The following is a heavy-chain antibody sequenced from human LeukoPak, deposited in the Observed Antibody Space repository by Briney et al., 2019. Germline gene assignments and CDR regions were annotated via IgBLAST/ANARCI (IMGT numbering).Heavy chain of an antibody. V-gene: IGHV1-18*04. CDR3: ARDPTNTSGRYAYHDY. D-gene: IGHD6-19*01. Sequence: ASVKVSCKASGYTFNHHGISWVRQAPGQGLAWMGWISCFNGDTHYAQKFQGRVTMTRDTSTTTAYMELRSLRSDDTALYYCARDPTNTSGRYAYHDYWGQGTLVTVSS. J-gene: IGHJ4*02. CDR2: ISCFNGDT. CDR1: GYTFNHHG.